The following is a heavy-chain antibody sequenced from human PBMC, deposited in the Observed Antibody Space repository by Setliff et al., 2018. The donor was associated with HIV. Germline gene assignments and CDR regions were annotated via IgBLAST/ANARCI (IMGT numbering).Heavy chain of an antibody. CDR3: ARDGADVVVVAATYYYYYMDV. CDR2: ISSSSSYI. Sequence: GSLRLSCAASGFTFSSYSMNWVRQAPGKGLEWVSSISSSSSYIYYADSVKGRFTISRDNSKNTLYLQMNSLRAEDTAVYYCARDGADVVVVAATYYYYYMDVWGKGTTVTVSS. D-gene: IGHD2-15*01. J-gene: IGHJ6*03. CDR1: GFTFSSYS. V-gene: IGHV3-21*01.